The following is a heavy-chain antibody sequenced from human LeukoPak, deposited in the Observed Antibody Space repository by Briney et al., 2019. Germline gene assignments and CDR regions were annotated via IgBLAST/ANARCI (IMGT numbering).Heavy chain of an antibody. V-gene: IGHV1-2*04. CDR2: INPNSGGT. D-gene: IGHD3-22*01. CDR3: ARASYYYDSSGYNWFDP. Sequence: GASVKVSCKASGYTFTSYGISWVRQAPGQGLEWMGWINPNSGGTNYAQKFQGWVTMTRDTSISTAYMELSRLRSDDTAVYYCARASYYYDSSGYNWFDPWGQGTLVTVSS. CDR1: GYTFTSYG. J-gene: IGHJ5*02.